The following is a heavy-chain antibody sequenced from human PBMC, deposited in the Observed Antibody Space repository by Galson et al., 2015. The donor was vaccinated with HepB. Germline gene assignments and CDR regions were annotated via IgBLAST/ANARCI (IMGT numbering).Heavy chain of an antibody. J-gene: IGHJ4*02. CDR1: GYTFTSYA. Sequence: SVKVSCKASGYTFTSYAMHWVRQAPGQRLEWMGWINAGNGSTKYSQKFQGRVTITRDTSASTAYMELSSLRSEDTAVYYCARDRVGVGARLFDYWGQGTLVTVSS. V-gene: IGHV1-3*01. D-gene: IGHD1-26*01. CDR2: INAGNGST. CDR3: ARDRVGVGARLFDY.